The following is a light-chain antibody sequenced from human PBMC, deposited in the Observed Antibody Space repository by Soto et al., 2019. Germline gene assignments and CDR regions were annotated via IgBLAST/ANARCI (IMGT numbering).Light chain of an antibody. CDR3: SSYRSGKTLVV. CDR2: EVS. CDR1: SDDVGGYYY. J-gene: IGLJ2*01. Sequence: QSALTQPASVSGAPGQSITISCTGTSDDVGGYYYVYWYQQLPGKAPKLMIFEVSNRPSGVSNRFSGSRSGNTASLAISGLQAEDEADYYCSSYRSGKTLVVFGGGTKLTVL. V-gene: IGLV2-14*01.